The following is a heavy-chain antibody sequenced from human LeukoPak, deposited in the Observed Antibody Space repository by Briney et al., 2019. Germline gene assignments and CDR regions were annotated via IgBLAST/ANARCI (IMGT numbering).Heavy chain of an antibody. D-gene: IGHD3-10*01. CDR3: ALLRPDSGSYYNAFRYYYMDV. CDR2: IYYSGST. J-gene: IGHJ6*03. V-gene: IGHV4-59*01. CDR1: GGSISSYY. Sequence: PSETLSLTCTVSGGSISSYYWSWIRQPPEKGLEWIEYIYYSGSTNYNPSLKSRVTISVDTSKNQFSLKLSSVTAADTAVYYCALLRPDSGSYYNAFRYYYMDVWGKGTTVTVSS.